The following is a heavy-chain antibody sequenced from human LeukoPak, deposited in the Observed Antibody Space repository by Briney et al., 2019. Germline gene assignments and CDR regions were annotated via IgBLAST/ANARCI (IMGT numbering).Heavy chain of an antibody. CDR2: IYYSGST. V-gene: IGHV4-59*01. J-gene: IGHJ4*02. CDR1: GGSISSYY. Sequence: PSETLSLTCTVSGGSISSYYWSWIRQPPGKGLEWIGYIYYSGSTNYNPSLKSRATISVDTSKNQFSLKLSSVTAADTAVYYCARQVGLYYFDFWGQGTLVTVSS. CDR3: ARQVGLYYFDF.